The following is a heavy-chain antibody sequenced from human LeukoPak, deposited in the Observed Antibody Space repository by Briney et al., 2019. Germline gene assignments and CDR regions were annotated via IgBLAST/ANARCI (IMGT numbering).Heavy chain of an antibody. CDR3: AREQSPYYYYGMDG. CDR1: GFTVSSNY. CDR2: IYSGGST. V-gene: IGHV3-66*01. D-gene: IGHD5-24*01. J-gene: IGHJ6*02. Sequence: PGGSLRLSCAASGFTVSSNYMSWVRQAPGKGLEWVSVIYSGGSTYYADSVKGRFTISRDNSKNTLYLQMNSLRAEDTAVYYCAREQSPYYYYGMDGWGQGTTVTVSS.